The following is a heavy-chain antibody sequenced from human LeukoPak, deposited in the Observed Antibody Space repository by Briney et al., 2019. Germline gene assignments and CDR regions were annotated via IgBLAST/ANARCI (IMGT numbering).Heavy chain of an antibody. CDR3: ARGSLPDIVVVVAASWFDP. Sequence: GGSLRLSCAASGFTFSSYSMNWVRQAPGKGLEWVSSISGSSSYIYYADSVKGRFTISRDNAKNSLCLQMNSLRAEDTAVYYCARGSLPDIVVVVAASWFDPWAREPWSPSPQ. J-gene: IGHJ5*02. V-gene: IGHV3-21*01. D-gene: IGHD2-15*01. CDR1: GFTFSSYS. CDR2: ISGSSSYI.